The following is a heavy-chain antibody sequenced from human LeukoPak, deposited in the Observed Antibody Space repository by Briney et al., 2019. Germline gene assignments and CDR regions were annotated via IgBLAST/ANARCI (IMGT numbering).Heavy chain of an antibody. CDR2: FGPEDGET. V-gene: IGHV1-24*01. D-gene: IGHD6-6*01. Sequence: ASVKVSCKVSGYTLAELSMHWVRQAPGKGLEWMGGFGPEDGETIYAQKFQGRVTMTEDTSTDTAYMELSSLRSEDTAVYYCATADRPYSSSSWNYYYMDVWGKGTTVTVSS. J-gene: IGHJ6*03. CDR1: GYTLAELS. CDR3: ATADRPYSSSSWNYYYMDV.